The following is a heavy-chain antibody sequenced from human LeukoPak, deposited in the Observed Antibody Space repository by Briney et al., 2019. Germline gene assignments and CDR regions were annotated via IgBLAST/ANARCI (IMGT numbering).Heavy chain of an antibody. Sequence: GGSLRLSCVGSGFTMSNYWMSWVRQAPGKGLEWVANINHDGTEKYYVDSVKGRFTISRDNAKNSLYLQMNSLRVDDTAVYYCARDSGWYTHDYWGRGILVTVSS. V-gene: IGHV3-7*01. D-gene: IGHD6-19*01. CDR3: ARDSGWYTHDY. CDR1: GFTMSNYW. CDR2: INHDGTEK. J-gene: IGHJ4*02.